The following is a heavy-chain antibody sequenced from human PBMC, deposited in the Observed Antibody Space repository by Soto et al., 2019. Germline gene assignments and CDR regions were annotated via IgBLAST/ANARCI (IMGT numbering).Heavy chain of an antibody. Sequence: PSETLSLTCFVSGDSINNTYWWSWVGQAPGKGLEWIGEIFHTGCKSYMPSLRGRITLSVDTSKNQFSLKLTSVTAADTAVYYCARAVYCTTANCWDDFHYYNIDVWGQGTAVTVSS. V-gene: IGHV4-4*02. D-gene: IGHD2-2*01. CDR3: ARAVYCTTANCWDDFHYYNIDV. CDR1: GDSINNTYW. CDR2: IFHTGCK. J-gene: IGHJ6*02.